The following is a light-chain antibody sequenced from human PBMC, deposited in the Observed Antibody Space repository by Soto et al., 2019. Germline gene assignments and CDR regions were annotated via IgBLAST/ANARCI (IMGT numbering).Light chain of an antibody. CDR1: QTVRNNY. J-gene: IGKJ4*01. CDR3: QQLSSSPLN. Sequence: EFGLTQSPGTLSLSPGERATLSCRASQTVRNNYLAWYQQKPGQAPRLLIYYASSRATGIPDRFSGGGSGIDCTLTVSSLEHEDFAVYYCQQLSSSPLNVGGGTNVDIK. V-gene: IGKV3-20*01. CDR2: YAS.